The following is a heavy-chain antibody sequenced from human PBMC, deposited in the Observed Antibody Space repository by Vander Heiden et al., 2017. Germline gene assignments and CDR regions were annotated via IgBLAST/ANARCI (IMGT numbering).Heavy chain of an antibody. CDR3: TTAIIAAAGEYYYYYYGMDV. V-gene: IGHV3-15*07. CDR2: IKSKTDGGTT. J-gene: IGHJ6*02. D-gene: IGHD6-13*01. Sequence: EVRLVRSGGGLVKPGGSLRPSCAASGFTFGNAWMNWVRQAPGKGLEWVGRIKSKTDGGTTDYAAPVKGRFTISRDDSKNTLYLQMNSLKTEDTAVYYCTTAIIAAAGEYYYYYYGMDVWGQGTTVTVSS. CDR1: GFTFGNAW.